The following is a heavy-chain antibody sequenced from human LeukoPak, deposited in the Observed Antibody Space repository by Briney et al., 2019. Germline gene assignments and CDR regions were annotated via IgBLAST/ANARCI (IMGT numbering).Heavy chain of an antibody. CDR3: ARVVAAGTTIYYYYYMDV. V-gene: IGHV4-39*07. D-gene: IGHD1-7*01. J-gene: IGHJ6*03. CDR1: GGSISSSSYY. CDR2: IYYSGST. Sequence: PSETLSLTCTVSGGSISSSSYYWGWIRQPPGKGLEWIGSIYYSGSTYYNPSLKSRVTISVDTSKNQFSLKLSSVTAADTAVYYCARVVAAGTTIYYYYYMDVWGKGTTVTVSS.